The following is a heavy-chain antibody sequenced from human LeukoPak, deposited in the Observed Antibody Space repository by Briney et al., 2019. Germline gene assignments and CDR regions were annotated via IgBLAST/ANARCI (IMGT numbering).Heavy chain of an antibody. Sequence: GASVKVSCKASGYTFTSYDINWVRQATGQGLEWMGWMNPNSGNTGYAQKFQGRVTMTRNTSISTAYMELSSLRSEDTAVYYCAISYSITMVLRRWGRYYFDYWGQGTLVTVSS. D-gene: IGHD3-10*01. J-gene: IGHJ4*02. CDR2: MNPNSGNT. CDR1: GYTFTSYD. V-gene: IGHV1-8*01. CDR3: AISYSITMVLRRWGRYYFDY.